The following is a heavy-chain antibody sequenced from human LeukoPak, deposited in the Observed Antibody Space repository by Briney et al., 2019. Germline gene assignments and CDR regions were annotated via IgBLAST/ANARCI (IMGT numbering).Heavy chain of an antibody. D-gene: IGHD3-10*01. J-gene: IGHJ6*03. CDR3: ARGGAVDGSGGGYYYYMDV. V-gene: IGHV4-59*08. Sequence: SETLSLTCTVSGGSISSYYWSWIRQPPGKGLEWIGYIYYSGSTNYNPSLESRVTISVDTSKNQFSLKLSSVTAADTAVYYCARGGAVDGSGGGYYYYMDVWGKGTTVTISS. CDR1: GGSISSYY. CDR2: IYYSGST.